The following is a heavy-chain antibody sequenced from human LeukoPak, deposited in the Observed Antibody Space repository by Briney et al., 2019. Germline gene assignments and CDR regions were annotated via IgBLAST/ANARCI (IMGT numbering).Heavy chain of an antibody. Sequence: ASVKVSCKASGYTFTNYGITWVRQAPGQGLEWMAWISVYNGNTNYAQKFQGRVTMTTDTSASTAYMELSSLRSEDMAVYHCARSSWFGDPKGAFDIWGQGTMVTVSS. V-gene: IGHV1-18*03. D-gene: IGHD3-10*01. CDR1: GYTFTNYG. CDR2: ISVYNGNT. J-gene: IGHJ3*02. CDR3: ARSSWFGDPKGAFDI.